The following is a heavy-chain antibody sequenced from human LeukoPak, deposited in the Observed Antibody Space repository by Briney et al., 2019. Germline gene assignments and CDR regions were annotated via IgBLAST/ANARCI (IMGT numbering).Heavy chain of an antibody. J-gene: IGHJ1*01. CDR1: GFTVSSNS. Sequence: GGSLRLSCTVSGFTVSSNSMSWVRQAPGKGLEWVSFIYSDNTHYSDSVRGRFTISRDNFKNTLSLQVNSLRAEDTAMYYCAKDDDWGRYKHWGQGTLVTVSS. D-gene: IGHD3-16*01. CDR3: AKDDDWGRYKH. CDR2: IYSDNT. V-gene: IGHV3-53*01.